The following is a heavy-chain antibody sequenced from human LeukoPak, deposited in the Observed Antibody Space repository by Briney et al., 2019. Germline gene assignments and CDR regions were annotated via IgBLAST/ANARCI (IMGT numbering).Heavy chain of an antibody. CDR3: ARVDFWSGYYNFDY. J-gene: IGHJ4*02. V-gene: IGHV3-53*01. CDR2: IYSGGST. Sequence: GGSLRLSCAASGFTFSSYAMSWVRQAPGKGLEWVSVIYSGGSTYYADSVKGRFTISRDNSKNTLYLQMNSLRAEDTAVYYCARVDFWSGYYNFDYWGQGTLVTVSS. CDR1: GFTFSSYA. D-gene: IGHD3-3*01.